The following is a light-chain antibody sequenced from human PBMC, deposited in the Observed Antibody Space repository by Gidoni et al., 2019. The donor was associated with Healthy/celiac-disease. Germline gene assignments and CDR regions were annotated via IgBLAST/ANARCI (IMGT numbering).Light chain of an antibody. CDR1: QSVSSIY. CDR3: RQYGISPRE. CDR2: DAS. V-gene: IGKV3-20*01. Sequence: EFVLPQSPGTLSLSPGARATLPCRASQSVSSIYLAWYQQKPGQAPRLLIYDASSRATGIPDRLSGSGSGTEFALTISRLEPEDLAVYYCRQYGISPREFXQXTKVXIK. J-gene: IGKJ1*01.